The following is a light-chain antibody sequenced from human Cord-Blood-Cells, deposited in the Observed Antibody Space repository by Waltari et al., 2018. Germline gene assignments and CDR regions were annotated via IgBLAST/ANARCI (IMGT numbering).Light chain of an antibody. V-gene: IGLV2-14*01. Sequence: QSALTQSASVSGSPGQSITISCPGTISDFGGSNYVPWYQQHPGKAPKLMIYDVSKRPSGVSNRFSGSKSGNTASLTISGLQAEDEADYYCSSYTSSSTRVFGGGTKLTVL. CDR2: DVS. J-gene: IGLJ3*02. CDR3: SSYTSSSTRV. CDR1: ISDFGGSNY.